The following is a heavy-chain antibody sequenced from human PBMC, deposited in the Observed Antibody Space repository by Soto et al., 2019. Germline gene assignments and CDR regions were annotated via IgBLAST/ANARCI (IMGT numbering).Heavy chain of an antibody. Sequence: QVQLQESGPGLVKPSETLSLTCTVSGGSISSYYWSWIRQPPGKGLEWIGYIYYSGSTNYNPSLKIRVTIAVYTSKNQFSLKLSSVTAADTAVYYCARGGWIQPGDYWGQGTLVTVSS. CDR2: IYYSGST. V-gene: IGHV4-59*01. J-gene: IGHJ4*02. CDR1: GGSISSYY. CDR3: ARGGWIQPGDY. D-gene: IGHD5-18*01.